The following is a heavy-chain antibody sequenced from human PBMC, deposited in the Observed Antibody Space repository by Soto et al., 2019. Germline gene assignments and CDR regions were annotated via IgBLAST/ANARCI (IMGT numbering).Heavy chain of an antibody. CDR3: ARGYYDSSGYHTSSLHYYYYYGMDV. J-gene: IGHJ6*02. V-gene: IGHV1-69*13. D-gene: IGHD3-22*01. Sequence: SVKVWCKASGGTFSSYAISWVRQAPGQGLEWMGGIVPIFGTANYAQKFQGRVTITADESTSTAYMELSSLRSEDTAVYYCARGYYDSSGYHTSSLHYYYYYGMDVWGQGTTVTVSS. CDR1: GGTFSSYA. CDR2: IVPIFGTA.